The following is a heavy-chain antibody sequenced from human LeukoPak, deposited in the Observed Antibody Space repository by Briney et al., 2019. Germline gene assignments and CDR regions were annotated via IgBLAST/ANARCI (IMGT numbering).Heavy chain of an antibody. CDR1: GGTFSSYA. CDR2: IIPIFGTA. Sequence: SVKVSCKASGGTFSSYAISWVRQAPGQGLEWMGGIIPIFGTANYAQKFQGRVTITADESTSTAYMELRSLRSDDTAVYYCARVGAVARDPFDYWGQGTLVTVSS. J-gene: IGHJ4*02. D-gene: IGHD6-19*01. V-gene: IGHV1-69*13. CDR3: ARVGAVARDPFDY.